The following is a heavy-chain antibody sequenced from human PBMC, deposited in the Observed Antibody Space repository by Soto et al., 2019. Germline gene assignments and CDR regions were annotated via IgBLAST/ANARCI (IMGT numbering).Heavy chain of an antibody. CDR3: AHSECSGADFNTRADFGL. CDR2: IYWAEVK. J-gene: IGHJ2*01. D-gene: IGHD2-15*01. CDR1: VFSLTTGGVA. V-gene: IGHV2-5*02. Sequence: QITLKESGPSLVKPTQPLTLTCTFSVFSLTTGGVAVGWIRQPPGKALGWLGLIYWAEVKRYSPALKSRQSITKDTTKSQVFLTRTKMYPVDTPTYCCAHSECSGADFNTRADFGLGGRGTLVTFSA.